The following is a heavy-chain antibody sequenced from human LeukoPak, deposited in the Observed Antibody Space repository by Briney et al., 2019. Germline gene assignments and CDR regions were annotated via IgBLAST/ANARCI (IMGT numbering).Heavy chain of an antibody. Sequence: GGSLRLSCAASGFTFSSYAMSWVRQAPGKGLEWVSGISSGGGTYYADSVKGRFTISRDNSKNTLYLQMNNLRAEDTAAYYCAKDGYSNSRYDWFDPWGQGTLVTVSS. CDR1: GFTFSSYA. CDR3: AKDGYSNSRYDWFDP. D-gene: IGHD6-13*01. V-gene: IGHV3-23*01. J-gene: IGHJ5*02. CDR2: ISSGGGT.